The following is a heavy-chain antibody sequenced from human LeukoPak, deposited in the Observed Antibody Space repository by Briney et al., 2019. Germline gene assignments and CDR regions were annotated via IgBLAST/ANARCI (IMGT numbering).Heavy chain of an antibody. V-gene: IGHV3-49*03. CDR3: TRDRGAYNLYDY. Sequence: GGSLRLSCTASGFTFCDYAMSWIRQAPGKGLEWVGFIRSKAYGETADYAASVKGRFTISRDDSKAIAYLQMNSLKTEDTAVYHCTRDRGAYNLYDYWGQGTLVTVSS. J-gene: IGHJ4*02. CDR1: GFTFCDYA. D-gene: IGHD1-1*01. CDR2: IRSKAYGETA.